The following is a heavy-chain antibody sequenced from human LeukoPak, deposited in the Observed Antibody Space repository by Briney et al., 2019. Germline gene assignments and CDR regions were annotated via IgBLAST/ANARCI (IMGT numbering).Heavy chain of an antibody. CDR1: GFTFSSYW. CDR2: VDNDGIGT. J-gene: IGHJ4*02. CDR3: ARVYCSGGRCYNDY. V-gene: IGHV3-74*01. Sequence: GGSLRLSCAASGFTFSSYWMYWVRQAPGEGLVWVSRVDNDGIGTSYADSVKGRFTISRDDAKNTLYLQMNSLRAEDTAVYYCARVYCSGGRCYNDYWGQGTLVTVSS. D-gene: IGHD2-15*01.